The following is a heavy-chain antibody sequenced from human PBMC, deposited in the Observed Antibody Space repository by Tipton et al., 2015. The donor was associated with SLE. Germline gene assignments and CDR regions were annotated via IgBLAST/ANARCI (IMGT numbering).Heavy chain of an antibody. CDR3: AKVRHGDYGNYFDS. CDR2: ISPSGATI. CDR1: GFTFSAYG. D-gene: IGHD4-17*01. Sequence: SLRLSCAASGFTFSAYGIHWVRQAPGKGLEWVSAISPSGATISYADSVKGRFTISRDISRSTVFLQMNSLRVEDTAVYYCAKVRHGDYGNYFDSWGQGTLVTVSS. J-gene: IGHJ4*02. V-gene: IGHV3-23*01.